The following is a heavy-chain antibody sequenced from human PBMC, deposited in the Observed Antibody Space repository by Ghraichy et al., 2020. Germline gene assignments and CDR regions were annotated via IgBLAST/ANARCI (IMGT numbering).Heavy chain of an antibody. Sequence: ESLSLTCTVSGGSISSYYWSWIRQPPGKGLEWIGYIYYSGSTNYNPSLKSRVTISVDTSKNQFSLKLSSVTAADTAVYYCARTLPGIAVAGYWYFDLWGRGTLVTVSS. J-gene: IGHJ2*01. D-gene: IGHD6-19*01. CDR3: ARTLPGIAVAGYWYFDL. CDR2: IYYSGST. CDR1: GGSISSYY. V-gene: IGHV4-59*01.